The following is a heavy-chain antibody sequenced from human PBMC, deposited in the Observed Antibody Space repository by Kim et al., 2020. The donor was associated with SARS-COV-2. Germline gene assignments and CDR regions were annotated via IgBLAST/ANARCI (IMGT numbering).Heavy chain of an antibody. V-gene: IGHV3-53*04. CDR3: ASVLNQLRVADSSPSDAFDI. CDR2: IYSGGST. J-gene: IGHJ3*02. Sequence: GGSLRLSCAASGFTVSSNYMSWVRQAPGKGLEWVSVIYSGGSTYYADSVKGRFTISRHNSKNTLYLQMNSLRAEDTAVYYCASVLNQLRVADSSPSDAFDIWGQGTMVTVSS. D-gene: IGHD2-2*01. CDR1: GFTVSSNY.